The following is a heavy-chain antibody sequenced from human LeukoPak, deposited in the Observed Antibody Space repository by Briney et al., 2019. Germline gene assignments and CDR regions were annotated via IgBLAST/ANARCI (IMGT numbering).Heavy chain of an antibody. J-gene: IGHJ3*02. CDR2: IYYSGST. Sequence: PSETLSLTCTVSGGSISSSSYYWGWIRQPPGKGLEWIGSIYYSGSTYYNPSLKSRVTISVDTSKNQFSLKLSPVTAADTAVYYCARVLRFLEWPTDAFDIWGQGTMVTVSS. CDR1: GGSISSSSYY. V-gene: IGHV4-39*07. D-gene: IGHD3-3*01. CDR3: ARVLRFLEWPTDAFDI.